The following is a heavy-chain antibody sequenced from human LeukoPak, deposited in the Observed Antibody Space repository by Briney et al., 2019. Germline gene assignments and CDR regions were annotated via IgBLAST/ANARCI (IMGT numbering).Heavy chain of an antibody. J-gene: IGHJ4*02. CDR3: AKEANGWYYFDY. V-gene: IGHV3-43*01. CDR1: GFTFDDYT. Sequence: PGGSLRLSCAASGFTFDDYTMHWVRQAPGKGLEWVSLISWDGGSTYYADSVKGRFTISRDNSKNSLYLQMNSLRTEDTALYYCAKEANGWYYFDYWGQGTLVTVSS. D-gene: IGHD6-19*01. CDR2: ISWDGGST.